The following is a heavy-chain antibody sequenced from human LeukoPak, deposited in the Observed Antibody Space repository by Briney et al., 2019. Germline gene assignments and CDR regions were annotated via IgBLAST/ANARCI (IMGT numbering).Heavy chain of an antibody. CDR1: GFXVSSNY. D-gene: IGHD6-19*01. J-gene: IGHJ4*02. V-gene: IGHV3-53*01. CDR3: ARTIVVAGFTDYFDY. Sequence: PGGSLRLSCAASGFXVSSNYISWVRQAPGRGLEWVSVIYSGGSTYYADSVEGRFTISRDNSKNMLYLQMNSLRAEDTAVYYCARTIVVAGFTDYFDYWGQGTLVSASS. CDR2: IYSGGST.